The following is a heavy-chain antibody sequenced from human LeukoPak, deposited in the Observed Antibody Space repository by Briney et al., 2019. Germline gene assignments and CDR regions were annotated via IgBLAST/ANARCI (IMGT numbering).Heavy chain of an antibody. V-gene: IGHV3-21*01. CDR3: ARGRNYYDSSGYYYPDY. D-gene: IGHD3-22*01. CDR2: ISNSSSYI. J-gene: IGHJ4*02. CDR1: GFNFSSYS. Sequence: GSLRLSCAASGFNFSSYSLNWVRPAPGKGLEWVSSISNSSSYIYYADSVKGRFTISRDNAKNSLYLQMNSLRAEDTAVYYCARGRNYYDSSGYYYPDYWGQGTLVTVSS.